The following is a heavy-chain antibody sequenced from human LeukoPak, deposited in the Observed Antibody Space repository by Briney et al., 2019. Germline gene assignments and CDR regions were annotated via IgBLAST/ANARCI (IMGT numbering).Heavy chain of an antibody. Sequence: GGSLRLSCAASGFTFSSYGMHWVRQAPGKGLEWVAVISYDGSNKYYADSVKGRFTISRDNSKNTLYLQMNSLRAEDTAVYYCARREGWELDYWGQGTLVTVSS. D-gene: IGHD1-26*01. V-gene: IGHV3-30*03. CDR2: ISYDGSNK. J-gene: IGHJ4*02. CDR3: ARREGWELDY. CDR1: GFTFSSYG.